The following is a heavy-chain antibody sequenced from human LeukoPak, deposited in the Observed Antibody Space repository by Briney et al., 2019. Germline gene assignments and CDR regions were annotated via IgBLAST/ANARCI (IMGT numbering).Heavy chain of an antibody. V-gene: IGHV3-23*01. J-gene: IGHJ4*02. D-gene: IGHD3-10*01. CDR1: GFTFSRYA. CDR3: ARYGSGRYLDY. CDR2: ISGGST. Sequence: GGSLRLSFAASGFTFSRYAMSWVRPAPGKGLEWVSAISGGSTYYADSVQGRFTISRDNSKNTLYLQMDSLRAEDTAIYYCARYGSGRYLDYWGQGTLVTVSS.